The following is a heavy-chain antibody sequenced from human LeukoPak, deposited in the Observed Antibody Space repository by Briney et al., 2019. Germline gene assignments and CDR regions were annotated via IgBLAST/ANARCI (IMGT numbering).Heavy chain of an antibody. Sequence: GGSLRLSCAASGFTFSSYGMHWVRQAPGKGLEWVAVISYDGSNKYYADSVKGRFTISRDNSKNTLYLQMNSLRAEDTAVYYCAKDGPRVLRYFDWLLVGYGMDVWGQGTTVTVSS. J-gene: IGHJ6*02. V-gene: IGHV3-30*18. CDR3: AKDGPRVLRYFDWLLVGYGMDV. CDR1: GFTFSSYG. D-gene: IGHD3-9*01. CDR2: ISYDGSNK.